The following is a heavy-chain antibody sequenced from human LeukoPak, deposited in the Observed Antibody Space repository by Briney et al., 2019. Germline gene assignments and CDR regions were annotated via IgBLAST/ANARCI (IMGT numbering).Heavy chain of an antibody. D-gene: IGHD3-3*01. Sequence: GGSLRLSCAASGFTFSSYAMSWVRQAPGKGLEWVSAISGSGGSTYYADSVKGRFTISRDNSKNTLYLQMNSLRAEDTAVYYCAKPMGYDFWSGYYTDDAFDIWGQGTMVTVSS. J-gene: IGHJ3*02. CDR3: AKPMGYDFWSGYYTDDAFDI. V-gene: IGHV3-23*01. CDR1: GFTFSSYA. CDR2: ISGSGGST.